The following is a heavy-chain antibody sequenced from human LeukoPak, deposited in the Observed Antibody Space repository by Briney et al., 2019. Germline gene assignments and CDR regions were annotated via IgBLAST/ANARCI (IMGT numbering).Heavy chain of an antibody. CDR3: ASRQPFYFDC. Sequence: GGSLRLSCAASGFTFSNYAMSWVRQAPGKGLEWVSAINTYGGTYYTDSVKGRFTISRDNSKNTLHLQMNSLRAEDTAVYYCASRQPFYFDCWGQGTLVTVSS. CDR1: GFTFSNYA. J-gene: IGHJ4*02. V-gene: IGHV3-23*01. D-gene: IGHD6-13*01. CDR2: INTYGGT.